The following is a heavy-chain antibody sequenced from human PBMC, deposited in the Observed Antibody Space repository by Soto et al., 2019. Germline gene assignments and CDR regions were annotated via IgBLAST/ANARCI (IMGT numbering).Heavy chain of an antibody. Sequence: QVQLQESGPGLAKPSQTLSLTCTVSGASLSSGGYYWIWIRQVPGKALEWIGYIFHPGTTFYNPSLKSRVVMSIEKSDNQFSLNLRSVTAADTAVYYCARGLGYDSNGRFLAAFDVWGQGTMVTVSS. J-gene: IGHJ3*01. CDR2: IFHPGTT. D-gene: IGHD3-22*01. CDR1: GASLSSGGYY. CDR3: ARGLGYDSNGRFLAAFDV. V-gene: IGHV4-31*03.